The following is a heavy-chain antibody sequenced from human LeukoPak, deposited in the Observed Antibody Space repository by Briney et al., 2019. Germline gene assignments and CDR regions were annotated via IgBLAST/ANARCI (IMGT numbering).Heavy chain of an antibody. CDR2: INHSGST. CDR1: VGSFSGYY. D-gene: IGHD6-19*01. CDR3: ARAFVDSPRRRSGIAVDKGHYFDY. Sequence: SETLSLTCAFYVGSFSGYYWSWIRQPPGKGLEWIGEINHSGSTNYNPSLKSRVTISVDTSKNQFSLKLSSVTAADTAVYYCARAFVDSPRRRSGIAVDKGHYFDYWGQGTLVTVSS. V-gene: IGHV4-34*01. J-gene: IGHJ4*02.